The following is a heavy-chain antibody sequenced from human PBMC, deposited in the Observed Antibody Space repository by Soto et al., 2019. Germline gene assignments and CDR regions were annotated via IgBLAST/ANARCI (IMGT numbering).Heavy chain of an antibody. CDR2: TYYRSKWYS. V-gene: IGHV6-1*01. CDR3: VRVGVAAGSGFYYYHAMNV. CDR1: GDSVSSNTVA. Sequence: SQTLSLTCAISGDSVSSNTVAWNWVSQSPSRGFEWLGRTYYRSKWYSHYAVSVRSRIMINSDTSKNQFSLQLKSVTPEDTAVYFCVRVGVAAGSGFYYYHAMNVWGQGTTVSVS. D-gene: IGHD3-10*01. J-gene: IGHJ6*02.